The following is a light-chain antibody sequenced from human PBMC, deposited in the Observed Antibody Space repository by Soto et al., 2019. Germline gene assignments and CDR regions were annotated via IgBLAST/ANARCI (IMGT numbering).Light chain of an antibody. V-gene: IGLV2-14*01. CDR3: SSYTTSNTRQIV. CDR2: DVS. J-gene: IGLJ1*01. Sequence: QSVLTRPPSVSGSPGQSITISCTGTSSDVGGYNYVSWYQQHPGKAPKFMIYDVSNRPSGVSNRFSGSKSGNTASLTISGLQAEDEADYYCSSYTTSNTRQIVFGTGTKVTVL. CDR1: SSDVGGYNY.